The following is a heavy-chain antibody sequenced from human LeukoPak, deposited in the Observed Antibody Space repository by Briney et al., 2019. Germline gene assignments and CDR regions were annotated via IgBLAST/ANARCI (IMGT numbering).Heavy chain of an antibody. D-gene: IGHD5-12*01. V-gene: IGHV1-2*02. CDR3: AREGGYGSRDNWFDP. J-gene: IGHJ5*02. CDR2: INPNSGGT. CDR1: GYTFTGYY. Sequence: ASVKVSCKASGYTFTGYYMHWVRQAPGQGLEWMGWINPNSGGTNCAQKFQGRVTMTRDTSINTAYMELSRLRSDDTAVYYCAREGGYGSRDNWFDPWGQGTLVTVSS.